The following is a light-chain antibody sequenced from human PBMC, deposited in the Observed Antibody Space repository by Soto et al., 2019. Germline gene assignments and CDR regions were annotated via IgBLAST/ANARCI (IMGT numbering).Light chain of an antibody. V-gene: IGKV1-39*01. Sequence: IHMSQSPSYLSASIGDRVTITCRKSRSSSSYLNWYQHKTGRAATHLIYAASTLQSGGLSWCCGSGSGTDVTLIISNLQPEDYATYYCRQKYSTHSVTFGQGTRVDIK. CDR2: AAS. CDR3: RQKYSTHSVT. CDR1: RSSSSY. J-gene: IGKJ5*01.